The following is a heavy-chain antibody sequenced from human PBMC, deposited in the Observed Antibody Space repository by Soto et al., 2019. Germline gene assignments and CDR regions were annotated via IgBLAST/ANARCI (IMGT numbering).Heavy chain of an antibody. CDR1: GFTFSSYG. CDR2: ISYDGSNK. J-gene: IGHJ6*02. Sequence: QVQLVESGGGVVQPGRSLRLSCAASGFTFSSYGMHWVRQAPGKGLEWVAVISYDGSNKYYADSVKGRFTISRDNSKNTLYLQVNGLRVEDTAVYYCAKALYRDGSSASGSTQSYYYGMDVWGQVTTVSACS. CDR3: AKALYRDGSSASGSTQSYYYGMDV. V-gene: IGHV3-30*18. D-gene: IGHD6-6*01.